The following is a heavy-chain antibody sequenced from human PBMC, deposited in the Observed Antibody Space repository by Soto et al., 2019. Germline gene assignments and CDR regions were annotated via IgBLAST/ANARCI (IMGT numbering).Heavy chain of an antibody. D-gene: IGHD2-15*01. J-gene: IGHJ4*02. CDR1: GGTFSSYT. V-gene: IGHV1-69*02. CDR3: ASLGYCSGGSCYSSASY. Sequence: QVQLVQSGAEVKKPGSSVKVSCKASGGTFSSYTISWVRQAPGQGLEWMGRIIPILGIANYAQKFQGRVTIAADKYTSTADMELRSLRSEDTAGYYCASLGYCSGGSCYSSASYWGQGTLVPVSS. CDR2: IIPILGIA.